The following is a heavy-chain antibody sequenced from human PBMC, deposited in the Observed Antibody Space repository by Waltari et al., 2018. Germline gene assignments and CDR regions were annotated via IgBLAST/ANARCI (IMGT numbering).Heavy chain of an antibody. D-gene: IGHD1-26*01. CDR3: AKSELNRYSGSYVDY. V-gene: IGHV3-30*18. Sequence: QVQLVESGGGVVQPGRSLRLSCAASGFTFSSYGLHWVRQATGKGLEWVAVIWYDGSSKYYADSVKGRFTISRDNSKNTLYLQMNSLRAEDTAMYYCAKSELNRYSGSYVDYWGQGTLVTVSS. CDR2: IWYDGSSK. CDR1: GFTFSSYG. J-gene: IGHJ4*02.